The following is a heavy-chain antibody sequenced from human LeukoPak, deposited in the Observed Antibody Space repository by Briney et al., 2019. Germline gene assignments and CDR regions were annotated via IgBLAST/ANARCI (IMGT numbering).Heavy chain of an antibody. CDR1: GYSISSGYY. CDR2: IYHSGST. Sequence: SETLSLTCTVSGYSISSGYYWGWIRQPPGKGLEWIGSIYHSGSTYYNPSLKSRVTISVDTSKNQFSLKLGSVTAADTAVYYCARVSTEGLYYFDYWGQGTLVTVSS. V-gene: IGHV4-38-2*02. J-gene: IGHJ4*02. CDR3: ARVSTEGLYYFDY. D-gene: IGHD2-8*01.